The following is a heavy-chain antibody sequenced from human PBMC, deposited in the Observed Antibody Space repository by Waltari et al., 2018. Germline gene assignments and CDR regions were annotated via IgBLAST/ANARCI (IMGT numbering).Heavy chain of an antibody. Sequence: QVQLQQWGAGLLKPSETLSLTCAVYGGSFSGYYWSWIRQPPGKGLEWIGEINHSGSTNYNPSLKSRVTISVDTSKNQFSLKLSSVTAADTAVYYCASRQVDLVQGVITNIDYWGQGTLVTVSS. V-gene: IGHV4-34*01. CDR2: INHSGST. D-gene: IGHD3-10*01. J-gene: IGHJ4*02. CDR3: ASRQVDLVQGVITNIDY. CDR1: GGSFSGYY.